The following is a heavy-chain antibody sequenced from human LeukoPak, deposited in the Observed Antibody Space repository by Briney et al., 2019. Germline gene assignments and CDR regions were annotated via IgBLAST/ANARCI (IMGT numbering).Heavy chain of an antibody. CDR2: INPNGGAT. V-gene: IGHV1-2*02. Sequence: ASVKVSCKASGYTSTAYYIHWVRQAPGQGLEWMGWINPNGGATNYAQSFQGRVTLTWDTSIGTASMELMRLRSDDTAVYYCARDRYDSVNYYGLDVWGQGTTVTVAS. CDR3: ARDRYDSVNYYGLDV. CDR1: GYTSTAYY. D-gene: IGHD3-22*01. J-gene: IGHJ6*02.